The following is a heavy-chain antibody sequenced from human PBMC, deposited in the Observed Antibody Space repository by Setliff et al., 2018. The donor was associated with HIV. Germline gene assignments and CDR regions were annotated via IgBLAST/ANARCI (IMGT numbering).Heavy chain of an antibody. CDR2: INHSGST. CDR3: ASLDGSESPYIYYYYMDV. Sequence: SETLSLTCTVSGGSININNYYWGWIRQPPGKGLEWIGEINHSGSTHYNPSLKSRVTISVDTSKNHFSLRLSSVTAADTAVYYCASLDGSESPYIYYYYMDVWGKGTAVTVSS. J-gene: IGHJ6*03. V-gene: IGHV4-39*02. D-gene: IGHD3-10*01. CDR1: GGSININNYY.